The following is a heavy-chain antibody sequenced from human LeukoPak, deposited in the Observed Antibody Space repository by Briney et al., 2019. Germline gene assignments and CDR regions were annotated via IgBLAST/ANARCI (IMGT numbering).Heavy chain of an antibody. V-gene: IGHV3-49*03. Sequence: PGGSLRLSCTASGFTFGDYAMSWFRQAPGKGLEWVGFIRSKAYGGTTEYAASVEGRFTISRDDSKSIAYLQMNSLKTEDTAVYYCTRAGGGKPWGVRLLSDYWGQGTLVTVSS. CDR1: GFTFGDYA. CDR2: IRSKAYGGTT. D-gene: IGHD2-21*02. CDR3: TRAGGGKPWGVRLLSDY. J-gene: IGHJ4*02.